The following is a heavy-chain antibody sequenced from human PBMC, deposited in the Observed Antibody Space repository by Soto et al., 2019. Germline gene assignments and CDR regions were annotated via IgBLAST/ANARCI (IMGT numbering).Heavy chain of an antibody. D-gene: IGHD5-12*01. CDR1: GGAFSSYA. J-gene: IGHJ4*02. V-gene: IGHV1-69*13. Sequence: VKVSCKASGGAFSSYAISWVRQAPGQGLEWMGGIIPIFGTANYAQKFRGRVTITADESTSTAYMELSSLRSEDTAVYYCARAVGDGYKNYHLVFDYWGQGTLVTVSS. CDR3: ARAVGDGYKNYHLVFDY. CDR2: IIPIFGTA.